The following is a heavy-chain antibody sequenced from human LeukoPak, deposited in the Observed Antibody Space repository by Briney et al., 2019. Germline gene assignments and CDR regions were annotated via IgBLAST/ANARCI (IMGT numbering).Heavy chain of an antibody. D-gene: IGHD4-17*01. Sequence: PSETLSLTCTVSGDSISSGDYYWSWIRQPPGKGLEWIGSIYYSGSTYYNPSLKSRVTISVDTSKNQFSLKLSSVTAADTAVYYCARAPGTTFDYWGHGNMVTVSS. CDR3: ARAPGTTFDY. V-gene: IGHV4-39*07. CDR2: IYYSGST. J-gene: IGHJ4*01. CDR1: GDSISSGDYY.